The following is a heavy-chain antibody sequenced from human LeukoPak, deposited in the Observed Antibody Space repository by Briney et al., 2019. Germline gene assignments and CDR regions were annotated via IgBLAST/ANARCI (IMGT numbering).Heavy chain of an antibody. CDR1: GYTFTSYY. CDR2: INPRGGST. J-gene: IGHJ4*02. V-gene: IGHV1-46*01. Sequence: ASVKVSCEASGYTFTSYYMHWVRQAPGQGLEWMGIINPRGGSTSYAQKFQGRVTMTRNTSTSTVYIELSSLRSEGTAVYYCARGSGIVATIIQLYDYWGQGTLVTVSS. D-gene: IGHD5-12*01. CDR3: ARGSGIVATIIQLYDY.